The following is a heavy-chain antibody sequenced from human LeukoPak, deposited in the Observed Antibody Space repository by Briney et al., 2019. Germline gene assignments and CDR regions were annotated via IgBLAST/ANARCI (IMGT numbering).Heavy chain of an antibody. CDR2: IYYSGST. J-gene: IGHJ4*02. CDR3: ASLHDYGGRDFDY. Sequence: PSETLSLICTVSSGSISSGDYYWSWIRQPPGKGLEWIGYIYYSGSTYYNPSLKSRVTISVDTSKNQFSLKLSSVTAADTAVYYCASLHDYGGRDFDYWGQGTLVTVSS. V-gene: IGHV4-30-4*01. D-gene: IGHD4-23*01. CDR1: SGSISSGDYY.